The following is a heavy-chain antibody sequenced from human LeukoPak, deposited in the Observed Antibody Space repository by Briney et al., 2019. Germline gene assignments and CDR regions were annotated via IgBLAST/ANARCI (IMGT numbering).Heavy chain of an antibody. J-gene: IGHJ4*02. Sequence: GESLKISCKGSGYSFTTYWIAWVRQMPGKGLEWMGIIYPGDSDTTNSPSFQGQVTISADKSISTAYLQWSSLKASDTAMYYCARRAASTGTMFDYWGQGILVTVSS. CDR3: ARRAASTGTMFDY. V-gene: IGHV5-51*01. CDR2: IYPGDSDT. CDR1: GYSFTTYW. D-gene: IGHD1-1*01.